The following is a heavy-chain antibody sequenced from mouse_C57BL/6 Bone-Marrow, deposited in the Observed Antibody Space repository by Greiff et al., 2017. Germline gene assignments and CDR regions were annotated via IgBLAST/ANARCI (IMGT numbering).Heavy chain of an antibody. V-gene: IGHV15-2*01. Sequence: VQLQQSGSELRSPGSSVKLSCKDFDSEVFPIAYMSWVRQKPGRGFEWIGGILPSIGRTIYGDKFEDTATLDADTLSNTAYLELSSLTSEDSAIYYWARGGLITTVVDKADWGQGTLVTVSA. D-gene: IGHD1-1*01. J-gene: IGHJ3*01. CDR3: ARGGLITTVVDKAD. CDR1: DSEVFPIAY. CDR2: ILPSIGRT.